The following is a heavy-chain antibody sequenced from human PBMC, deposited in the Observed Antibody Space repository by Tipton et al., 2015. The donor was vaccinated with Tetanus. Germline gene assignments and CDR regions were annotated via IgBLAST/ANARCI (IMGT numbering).Heavy chain of an antibody. D-gene: IGHD6-13*01. CDR3: ARDGGIAEYYYYYGMDV. CDR2: INQDGTES. CDR1: GYTFTRYW. Sequence: SLRLSCVASGYTFTRYWMSWVRQAPGKGLEWVGNINQDGTESYYVDSMKDRFTISRDNAKNSLYLDMNSLRAEDTAVYYCARDGGIAEYYYYYGMDVWGQGTTVTVSS. V-gene: IGHV3-7*01. J-gene: IGHJ6*02.